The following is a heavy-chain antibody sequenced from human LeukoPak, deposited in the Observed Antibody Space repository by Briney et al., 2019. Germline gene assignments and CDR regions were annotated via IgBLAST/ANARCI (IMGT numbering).Heavy chain of an antibody. CDR1: GYSFTSYW. CDR3: ARACSSTSCYTGGFDY. CDR2: IYPGDSDT. Sequence: SGESLKISCKGSGYSFTSYWIGWVRQMPGKGLEWMGIIYPGDSDTRYSPSFQGQVTISADKSISTAYLQWSSLKASDTAMYYCARACSSTSCYTGGFDYWGQGTLVTVSS. D-gene: IGHD2-2*02. V-gene: IGHV5-51*01. J-gene: IGHJ4*02.